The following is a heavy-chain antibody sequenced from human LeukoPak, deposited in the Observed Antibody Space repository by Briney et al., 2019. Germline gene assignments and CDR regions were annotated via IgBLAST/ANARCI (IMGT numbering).Heavy chain of an antibody. CDR3: ARVIITILGVDY. CDR2: INHSGST. V-gene: IGHV4-34*01. D-gene: IGHD3-10*02. CDR1: GGSFSGYY. Sequence: SETLSLTCAVYGGSFSGYYWSWIRQPPGKGLEWIGEINHSGSTNYNPSLKSRVTISVDTSKNQFSLKLSSVTAADTAVYYCARVIITILGVDYWGQGTLVTVSS. J-gene: IGHJ4*02.